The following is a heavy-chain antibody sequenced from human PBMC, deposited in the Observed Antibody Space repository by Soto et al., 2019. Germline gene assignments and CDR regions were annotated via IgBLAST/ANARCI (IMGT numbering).Heavy chain of an antibody. CDR1: GITVNNNY. J-gene: IGHJ6*04. CDR2: IYSGGST. Sequence: EVQLVESGGDLVQPGGSLRLSCAASGITVNNNYMSWVRQAPGKGLEWVSVIYSGGSTGYADSVKGRFTISRDNPKNTVYPPMNGLRAGDTAVYYCARDVGVLGRGTTVTVSS. V-gene: IGHV3-66*01. CDR3: ARDVGV.